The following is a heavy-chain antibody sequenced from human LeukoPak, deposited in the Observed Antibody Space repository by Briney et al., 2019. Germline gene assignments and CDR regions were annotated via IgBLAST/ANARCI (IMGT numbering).Heavy chain of an antibody. J-gene: IGHJ4*02. CDR2: ISAYNGNT. V-gene: IGHV1-18*01. CDR1: GYTFTSYG. Sequence: ASVKVSCKASGYTFTSYGISWVRQAPGQGLEWMGWISAYNGNTNYAQKLQGRVTMTTDTSTSTAYMELRSLRSDDTAVYYCARGSTYYDILTGYPGFDYWGQGTLVTVSS. D-gene: IGHD3-9*01. CDR3: ARGSTYYDILTGYPGFDY.